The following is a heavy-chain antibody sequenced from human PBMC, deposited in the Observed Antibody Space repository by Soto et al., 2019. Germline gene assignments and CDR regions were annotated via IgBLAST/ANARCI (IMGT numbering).Heavy chain of an antibody. CDR1: GYTFTNYY. CDR3: ARGPEIAAPGMSPVYWFDP. V-gene: IGHV1-46*01. D-gene: IGHD6-13*01. CDR2: VNPSGGTT. J-gene: IGHJ5*02. Sequence: ASVKVSCKASGYTFTNYYIHWVRQAPGQGLEWMGIVNPSGGTTYYAQKFLGRVTMTSDTSTSTVYMHLSGLRSEDTAMYYCARGPEIAAPGMSPVYWFDPWGQGTVVTVSS.